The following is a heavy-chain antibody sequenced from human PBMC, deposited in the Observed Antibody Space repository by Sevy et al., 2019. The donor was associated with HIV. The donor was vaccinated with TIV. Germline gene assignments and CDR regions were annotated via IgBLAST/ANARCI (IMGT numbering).Heavy chain of an antibody. J-gene: IGHJ4*02. CDR3: ARDAGATTYNY. D-gene: IGHD1-26*01. Sequence: ASVKVSCKASGDTFSSYAISWVRQAPGQGLEWMGGIIPIFGTANYALKFQGRVTITADESTSTAYMELSSLRSEDTAVYYCARDAGATTYNYWGQGTLVTVSS. V-gene: IGHV1-69*13. CDR1: GDTFSSYA. CDR2: IIPIFGTA.